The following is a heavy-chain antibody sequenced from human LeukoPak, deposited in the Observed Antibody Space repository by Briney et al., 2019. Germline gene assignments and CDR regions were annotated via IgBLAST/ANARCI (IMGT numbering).Heavy chain of an antibody. D-gene: IGHD6-19*01. CDR1: GFTFGDYA. Sequence: GGSLRLSRTASGFTFGDYAMSWFRQAPGKGLEWVGFIRSKAYGGTTEYAASVKGRFTISRDDSKGIAYLQMNSLKTEDTAVYYCTRNPTPAVADFFDYWGQGTLVTVSS. CDR2: IRSKAYGGTT. J-gene: IGHJ4*02. V-gene: IGHV3-49*03. CDR3: TRNPTPAVADFFDY.